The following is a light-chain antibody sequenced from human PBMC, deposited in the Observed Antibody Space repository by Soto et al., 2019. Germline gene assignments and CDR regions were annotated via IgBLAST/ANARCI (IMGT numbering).Light chain of an antibody. V-gene: IGKV3-11*01. CDR3: HQYDDWPPYT. Sequence: EVVLTQSPDTLSLPPGERATLSCRASQSISSYLAWYQQKPGQAPRLLIYDASSRATGIPARFSGSGSGTDFTLTISSLEPEDFAVYYCHQYDDWPPYTFGQGTKLEFK. CDR1: QSISSY. CDR2: DAS. J-gene: IGKJ2*01.